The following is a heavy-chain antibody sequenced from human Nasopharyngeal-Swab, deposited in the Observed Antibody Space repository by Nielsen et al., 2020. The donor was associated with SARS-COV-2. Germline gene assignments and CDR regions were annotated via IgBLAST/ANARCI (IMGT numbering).Heavy chain of an antibody. CDR1: GFNLRSYV. CDR3: ARGGTYYDFWSGYYNYYYGMDV. V-gene: IGHV3-48*03. CDR2: ISSSGSTI. Sequence: GGSLRLSCTASGFNLRSYVITWVRQPPGKGLEWVSYISSSGSTIYYADSVKGRFTISRDNAKNSLYLQMNSLRAEDTAVYYCARGGTYYDFWSGYYNYYYGMDVWGQGTTVTVSS. J-gene: IGHJ6*02. D-gene: IGHD3-3*01.